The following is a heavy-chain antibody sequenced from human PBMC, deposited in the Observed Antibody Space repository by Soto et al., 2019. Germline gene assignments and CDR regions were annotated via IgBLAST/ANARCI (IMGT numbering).Heavy chain of an antibody. CDR3: ARYRPGRYDILTGYPYYYGMDV. CDR1: GFTFSSYS. CDR2: ISSSSSYI. Sequence: PGGSLRLSCAASGFTFSSYSMNWVRQAPGKGLEWVSSISSSSSYIYYADSVKGRFTISRDNAKNSLYLQMNSLRAEDTAVYYCARYRPGRYDILTGYPYYYGMDVWGQGTTVTVYS. J-gene: IGHJ6*01. V-gene: IGHV3-21*01. D-gene: IGHD3-9*01.